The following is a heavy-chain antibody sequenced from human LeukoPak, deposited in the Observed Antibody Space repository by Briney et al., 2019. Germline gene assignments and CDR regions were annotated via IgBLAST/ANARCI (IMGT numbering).Heavy chain of an antibody. J-gene: IGHJ6*02. D-gene: IGHD2-2*01. CDR3: ARERCSSSDYCALDV. CDR1: GGSISSGGFY. Sequence: PSQTLSLTCTVSGGSISSGGFYWSWIRQHPGKGLEWIEYNYYSGITYYNPSLKSRVSISVDTSKNQFSLKLSSVTGADTAVYYCARERCSSSDYCALDVWGQGTTVTVSS. V-gene: IGHV4-31*03. CDR2: NYYSGIT.